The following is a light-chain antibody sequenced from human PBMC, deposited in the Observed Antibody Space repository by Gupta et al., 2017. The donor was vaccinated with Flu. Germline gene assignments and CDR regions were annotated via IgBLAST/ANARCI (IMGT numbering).Light chain of an antibody. V-gene: IGKV3-11*01. J-gene: IGKJ2*01. CDR2: DGS. Sequence: QDNLCLSRGESATLSCRASQSVSRYFAWYQQKRGQTPRPLIYDGSNRATGIPARFSGSGSGTDFILTISSLEPEDFAVYYCQQRNNWPKTFGQGTKLEIK. CDR3: QQRNNWPKT. CDR1: QSVSRY.